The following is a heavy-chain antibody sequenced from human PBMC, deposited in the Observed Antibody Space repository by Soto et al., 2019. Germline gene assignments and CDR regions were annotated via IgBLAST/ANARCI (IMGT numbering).Heavy chain of an antibody. CDR2: IDPGDSYT. Sequence: GESLKISCQGSGYIFASYWITWVRQKPGKGLEWVGKIDPGDSYTCYSPSFQGQVTISADKSISTAYLQWSSPKASDNAMYYCARNSYYGRPFYYYHAMDVWGQGTTVTVSS. V-gene: IGHV5-10-1*04. CDR1: GYIFASYW. J-gene: IGHJ6*02. CDR3: ARNSYYGRPFYYYHAMDV. D-gene: IGHD3-10*01.